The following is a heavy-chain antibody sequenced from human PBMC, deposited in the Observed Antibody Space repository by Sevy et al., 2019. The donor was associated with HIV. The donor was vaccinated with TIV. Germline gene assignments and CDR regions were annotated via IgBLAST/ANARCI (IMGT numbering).Heavy chain of an antibody. J-gene: IGHJ4*02. CDR2: FDPEDGET. Sequence: ASVKVSCKVSGYTLTKLSMHWVRQAPGKGLEWMGSFDPEDGETIHAQRFQGRLSMTEDTSTETAYMELSSLSSEDTAVYYCATTKDYYDNSGDPFDYWGQGSLVTGSS. CDR3: ATTKDYYDNSGDPFDY. CDR1: GYTLTKLS. V-gene: IGHV1-24*01. D-gene: IGHD3-22*01.